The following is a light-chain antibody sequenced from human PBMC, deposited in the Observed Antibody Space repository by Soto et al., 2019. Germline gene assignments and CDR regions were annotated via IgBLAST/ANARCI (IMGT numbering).Light chain of an antibody. CDR2: AAS. J-gene: IGKJ1*01. CDR3: QHYNSYSEA. V-gene: IGKV3-20*01. Sequence: EIVLTQSPGTLSLSPGESASLSCRASHYVSSNYLAWYQQKPGQAPRLLIYAASSRATGIPDRFSGSGSGTHFTLTISRLEPEDFATYYCQHYNSYSEAFGQGTKVDIK. CDR1: HYVSSNY.